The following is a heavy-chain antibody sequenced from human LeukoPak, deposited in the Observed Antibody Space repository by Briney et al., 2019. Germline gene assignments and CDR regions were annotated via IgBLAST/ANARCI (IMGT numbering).Heavy chain of an antibody. J-gene: IGHJ4*02. CDR1: GFTFTSYT. CDR3: AKTYGHFDD. V-gene: IGHV3-21*01. D-gene: IGHD4-17*01. Sequence: GGSLRLSCAASGFTFTSYTMNWVRQAPGKGLEWVSSITGSSYIYYADSVKGRFTISRDSAKNSLYLQMTSLRVEDTAVYYCAKTYGHFDDWGQGTLVTVSS. CDR2: ITGSSYI.